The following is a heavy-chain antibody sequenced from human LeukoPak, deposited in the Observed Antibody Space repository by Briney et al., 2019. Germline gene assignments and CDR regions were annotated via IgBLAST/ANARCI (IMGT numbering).Heavy chain of an antibody. CDR1: GFTFIAYS. Sequence: PGGSLRLSCAASGFTFIAYSMNCVRQSPGKGLEWVSSISSSSAYIYYADSVEGRFTVSRDNAKNSLYLQMNSLRAEDTAVYYCARENFYDSSGYDAFDIWGQGTMVTVSS. D-gene: IGHD3-22*01. J-gene: IGHJ3*02. CDR2: ISSSSAYI. CDR3: ARENFYDSSGYDAFDI. V-gene: IGHV3-21*01.